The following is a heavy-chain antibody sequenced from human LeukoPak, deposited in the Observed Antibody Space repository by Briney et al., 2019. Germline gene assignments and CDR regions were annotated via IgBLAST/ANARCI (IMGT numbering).Heavy chain of an antibody. CDR1: GYTFTGYY. CDR3: ARDGPVVVPAVNYYYYYYMDV. D-gene: IGHD2-2*01. J-gene: IGHJ6*03. Sequence: ASVKVSCKASGYTFTGYYMHWVRQAPGQGLEWMGWIDPNSGGTNYAQKFQGRVTMTRDTSISTAYMELSRLRSDDTAVYYCARDGPVVVPAVNYYYYYYMDVWGKGTTVTISS. V-gene: IGHV1-2*02. CDR2: IDPNSGGT.